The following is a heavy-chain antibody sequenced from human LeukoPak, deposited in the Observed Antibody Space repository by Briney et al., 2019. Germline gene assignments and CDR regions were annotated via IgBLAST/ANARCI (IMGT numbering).Heavy chain of an antibody. J-gene: IGHJ3*02. Sequence: SETLSLTCTVSGGSISSGGYYWSWIRQHPGKGLEWIGYIYYSGSTYYNPSLKSRVTISVDTSKNQFSLKLSSVTAADTVVYYCATGGGRYCSSTSCYARGAFDIWGQGTMVTVSS. CDR1: GGSISSGGYY. V-gene: IGHV4-31*03. CDR3: ATGGGRYCSSTSCYARGAFDI. D-gene: IGHD2-2*01. CDR2: IYYSGST.